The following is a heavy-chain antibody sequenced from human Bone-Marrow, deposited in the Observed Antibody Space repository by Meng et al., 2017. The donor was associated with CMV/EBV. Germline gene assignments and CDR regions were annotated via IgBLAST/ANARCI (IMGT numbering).Heavy chain of an antibody. J-gene: IGHJ4*02. D-gene: IGHD3-16*01. CDR3: ARAYPSRGFDY. V-gene: IGHV3-21*01. CDR1: GFTFSNYS. CDR2: ISSSSSYI. Sequence: GESLKISCAASGFTFSNYSMNWVRQAPGKGLEWVSSISSSSSYIYYADSVKGRFTISRDNAKNSLYLQMNSLRAEDTAVYYCARAYPSRGFDYWGQGTLVTVSS.